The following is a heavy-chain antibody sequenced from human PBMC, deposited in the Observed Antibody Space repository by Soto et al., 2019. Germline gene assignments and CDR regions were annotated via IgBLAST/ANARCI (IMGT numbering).Heavy chain of an antibody. V-gene: IGHV1-18*01. Sequence: ASVKVSCKASGYTFTSYAMHWVRQAPGQRLEWMGWISGYNGNTNYEQKFQDRVTMTTDTTTNTAYMELRSLRSDDTAVYYCSRDDSDWFFNWGRGTLVTVSS. CDR1: GYTFTSYA. J-gene: IGHJ4*02. CDR3: SRDDSDWFFN. CDR2: ISGYNGNT. D-gene: IGHD3-9*01.